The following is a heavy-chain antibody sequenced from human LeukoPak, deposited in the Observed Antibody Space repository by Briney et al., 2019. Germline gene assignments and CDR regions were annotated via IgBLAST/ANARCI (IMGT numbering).Heavy chain of an antibody. CDR3: ASSYCSSTSCYDLDY. V-gene: IGHV3-33*01. Sequence: GGSLRLSCAASGXTFSSYGMHWVRQAPGKGLEWVAVIWYDGSNKYYADSVKGRFTISRDNSKNTLYLQMNSLRAEDTAVYYCASSYCSSTSCYDLDYWGQGTLVTVSS. D-gene: IGHD2-2*01. J-gene: IGHJ4*02. CDR1: GXTFSSYG. CDR2: IWYDGSNK.